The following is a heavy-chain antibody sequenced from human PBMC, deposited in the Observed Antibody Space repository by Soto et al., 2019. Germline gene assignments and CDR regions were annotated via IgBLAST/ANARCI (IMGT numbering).Heavy chain of an antibody. CDR2: ISYDGSSK. D-gene: IGHD2-2*01. J-gene: IGHJ5*02. CDR1: GFTFSSYA. V-gene: IGHV3-30-3*01. Sequence: GGSLRLSCAASGFTFSSYAMHWVRQAPGKGLEWAAVISYDGSSKYYADSVKGRYTISRDNSKNTLYLQMYSLRAEDTALFFCARTNCSSTSCYPTEAWGQGTLVTVSS. CDR3: ARTNCSSTSCYPTEA.